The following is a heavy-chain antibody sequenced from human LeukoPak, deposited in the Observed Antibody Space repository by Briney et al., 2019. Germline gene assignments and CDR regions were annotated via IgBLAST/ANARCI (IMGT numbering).Heavy chain of an antibody. CDR3: AKRDGSYFDY. V-gene: IGHV3-30*18. CDR2: ISYDGSNK. J-gene: IGHJ4*02. CDR1: GFTFSSYG. D-gene: IGHD5-24*01. Sequence: GRSLRLSCAASGFTFSSYGIHWVRQAPGKGLEWLAVISYDGSNKYYADSVKGRFTISRDHPKNTLYLEMNSLRAEDTAVYYCAKRDGSYFDYWGQGTLVTVSS.